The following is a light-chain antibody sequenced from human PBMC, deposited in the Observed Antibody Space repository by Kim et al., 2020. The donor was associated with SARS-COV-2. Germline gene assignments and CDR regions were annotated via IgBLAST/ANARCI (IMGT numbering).Light chain of an antibody. CDR3: QSYDSSPSGWV. CDR2: GNN. CDR1: SSNIGAGYD. V-gene: IGLV1-40*01. J-gene: IGLJ3*02. Sequence: RVTISCTGSSSNIGAGYDVHWYQQLPGTAPKLLIYGNNNRPSGVPDRISGSKSGTSASLAITGLQAEDEADYYCQSYDSSPSGWVFGGGTKLTVL.